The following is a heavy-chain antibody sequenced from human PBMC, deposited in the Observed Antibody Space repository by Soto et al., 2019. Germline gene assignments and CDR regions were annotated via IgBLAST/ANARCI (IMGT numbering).Heavy chain of an antibody. V-gene: IGHV3-30*18. J-gene: IGHJ4*02. CDR2: ISYDGSNK. CDR1: GFTFSSYG. D-gene: IGHD2-2*01. CDR3: AKVGRIVLVPAAKHMDY. Sequence: QVQLVESGGGVVQPGRSLRLSCAASGFTFSSYGMHWVRQAPGKGLEWVAVISYDGSNKYSADFVKGLFTISRNNSKNTLYPQMNTLRAEDTAVYYCAKVGRIVLVPAAKHMDYWGQGTLVTVSS.